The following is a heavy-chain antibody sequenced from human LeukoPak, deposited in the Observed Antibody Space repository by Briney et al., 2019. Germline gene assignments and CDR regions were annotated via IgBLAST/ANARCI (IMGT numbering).Heavy chain of an antibody. Sequence: SETLSLTCTVSGGSISSYYWSWIRQPAGKGLEWIGRIYPSGGTNYNPSLKSRVTISVDKSKNQFSLHLNSVTAADTAVYYFARGAAADWVFDIWGQGTMVTVSS. D-gene: IGHD2-2*01. CDR2: IYPSGGT. V-gene: IGHV4-4*07. J-gene: IGHJ3*02. CDR1: GGSISSYY. CDR3: ARGAAADWVFDI.